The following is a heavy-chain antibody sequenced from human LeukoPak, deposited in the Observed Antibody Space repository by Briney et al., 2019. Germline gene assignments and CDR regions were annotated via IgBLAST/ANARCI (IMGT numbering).Heavy chain of an antibody. Sequence: SETLSLTCTVSGASISSGGYYWTWIRQHPGKGLEWIGYIDYSGSTHHNPSLKSRLTISVDTSKNQFSLKLTSVTAADTAVYYCARDQRYCSSSSCPWEPFDYWGQGTLVTVSS. CDR3: ARDQRYCSSSSCPWEPFDY. CDR1: GASISSGGYY. J-gene: IGHJ4*02. CDR2: IDYSGST. V-gene: IGHV4-31*03. D-gene: IGHD2-2*01.